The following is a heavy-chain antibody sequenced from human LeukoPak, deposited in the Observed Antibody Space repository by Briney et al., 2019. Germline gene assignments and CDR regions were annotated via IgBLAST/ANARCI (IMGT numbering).Heavy chain of an antibody. CDR3: ATTFHPYDLIDY. D-gene: IGHD3-3*01. V-gene: IGHV3-30*02. CDR2: IRYDGSNK. CDR1: GFTFSSYG. J-gene: IGHJ4*02. Sequence: GGSLRLSCAAPGFTFSSYGMHWVRQAPGKGLEWVAFIRYDGSNKYYADSVKGRFTISRDNSKNTLYLQMNSLRAEDTAVYYCATTFHPYDLIDYWGQGTLVTVSS.